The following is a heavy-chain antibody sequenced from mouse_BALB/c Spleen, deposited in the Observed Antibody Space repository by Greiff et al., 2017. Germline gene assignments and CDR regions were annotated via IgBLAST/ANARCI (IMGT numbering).Heavy chain of an antibody. J-gene: IGHJ4*01. CDR1: GYSFTGYY. Sequence: VQLQQSGPELVKPGASVKISCKASGYSFTGYYMHWVKQSHVKSLEWIGRINPYNGATSYNQNFKDKASLTVDKSSSTAYMELHSLTSEDSAVYYCARGDYDEGDYYAMDYWGQGTSVTVSS. V-gene: IGHV1-31*01. CDR2: INPYNGAT. D-gene: IGHD2-4*01. CDR3: ARGDYDEGDYYAMDY.